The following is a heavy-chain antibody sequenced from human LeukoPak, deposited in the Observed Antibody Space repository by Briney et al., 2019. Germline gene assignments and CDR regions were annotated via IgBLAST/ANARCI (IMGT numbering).Heavy chain of an antibody. CDR2: ISYDGSNK. CDR1: GGTFSSYA. V-gene: IGHV3-30-3*01. Sequence: SCKASGGTFSSYAMHWVRQAPGKGLEWVAVISYDGSNKYYADSVKGRFTISRDNSKNTLYLQMNSLRAEDTAVYYCARVMGDVDTAIDYWGQGTLVTVSS. D-gene: IGHD5-18*01. CDR3: ARVMGDVDTAIDY. J-gene: IGHJ4*02.